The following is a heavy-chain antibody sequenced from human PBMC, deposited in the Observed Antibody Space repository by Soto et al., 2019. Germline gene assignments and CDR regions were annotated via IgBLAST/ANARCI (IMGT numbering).Heavy chain of an antibody. V-gene: IGHV6-1*01. J-gene: IGHJ5*02. CDR2: TYYRSKWYN. CDR1: WDSVSRNSAA. CDR3: ARAPLTGSGWYANWFDP. D-gene: IGHD6-19*01. Sequence: SQTLSLTCAISWDSVSRNSAACNWIRQSPSRGLEWLGRTYYRSKWYNDYAVSVKSRITINPDTSKNQFSLQLNSVTPEDTAVYYCARAPLTGSGWYANWFDPWGQGTLVTVSS.